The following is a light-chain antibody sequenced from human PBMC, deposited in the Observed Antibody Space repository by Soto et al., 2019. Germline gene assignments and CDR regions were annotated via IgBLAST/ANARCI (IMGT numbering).Light chain of an antibody. CDR1: SSDVGGYNH. J-gene: IGLJ1*01. V-gene: IGLV2-14*01. Sequence: QSALTQPASVSGSPGQSITISCTGTSSDVGGYNHVSWYQIHPGKAPKLIIYEVTSRPSGVSYRFSGSKSGNSASLTISGLQAEDEADYYCSSYARSSSYVFGGGTKVTV. CDR3: SSYARSSSYV. CDR2: EVT.